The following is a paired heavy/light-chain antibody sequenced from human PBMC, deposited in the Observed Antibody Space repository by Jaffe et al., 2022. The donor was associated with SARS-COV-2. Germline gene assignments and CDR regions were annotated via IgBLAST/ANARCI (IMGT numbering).Heavy chain of an antibody. Sequence: QVLLVQSGAEVKKPGSSVKVSCKPSTGAFKTFTLSWVRQAPGQGLEWMGRIMPILGFTKYAPSFEGRVTISADRSTSTAYMELTALTLEDTAIYYCVRGSTPTYYFDSWGQGTVLTVSS. D-gene: IGHD1-1*01. J-gene: IGHJ4*02. CDR1: TGAFKTFT. CDR3: VRGSTPTYYFDS. V-gene: IGHV1-69*02. CDR2: IMPILGFT.
Light chain of an antibody. J-gene: IGLJ1*01. CDR1: TFGTDT. CDR3: QVWDSSRDLYV. CDR2: DDS. V-gene: IGLV3-21*01. Sequence: SDVLTQPPSVSAAPGQTARITCGGDTFGTDTVHWYQQKPGQAPVLVTFDDSDRPSGIPERFSGSKSGNTATLTISRVEAGDEADYYCQVWDSSRDLYVFGTGTKVTVL.